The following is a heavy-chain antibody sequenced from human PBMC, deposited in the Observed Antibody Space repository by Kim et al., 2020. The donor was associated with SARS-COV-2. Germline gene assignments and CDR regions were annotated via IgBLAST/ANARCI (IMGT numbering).Heavy chain of an antibody. CDR1: GYTLTELS. CDR2: FDPEDGET. V-gene: IGHV1-24*01. Sequence: ASVKVSCKVSGYTLTELSMHWVRQAPGKGLEWMGGFDPEDGETIYAQKFQGRVTRTEDTSTDTAYMELSSLRSEDTAVYYCATGVAVAGTPSDYYYYYGMDVWGQGTTVTVSS. CDR3: ATGVAVAGTPSDYYYYYGMDV. J-gene: IGHJ6*02. D-gene: IGHD6-19*01.